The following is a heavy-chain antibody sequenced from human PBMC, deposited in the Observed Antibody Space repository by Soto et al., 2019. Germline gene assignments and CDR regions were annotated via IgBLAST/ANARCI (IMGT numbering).Heavy chain of an antibody. CDR1: GFTFSSYA. D-gene: IGHD1-26*01. CDR3: AKPSYVDNYYGMEV. V-gene: IGHV3-23*01. Sequence: GGSLRLSCAASGFTFSSYAMSWVRQAPGKGLEWVSAISGSGGSTYYADSVKGRFTISRDNSKNTLYLQMNSLRAEDTAVYYCAKPSYVDNYYGMEVWGQGTTVTVSS. CDR2: ISGSGGST. J-gene: IGHJ6*02.